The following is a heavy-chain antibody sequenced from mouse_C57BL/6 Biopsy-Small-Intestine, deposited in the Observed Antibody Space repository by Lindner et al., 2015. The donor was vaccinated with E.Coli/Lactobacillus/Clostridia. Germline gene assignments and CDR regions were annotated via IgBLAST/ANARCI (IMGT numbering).Heavy chain of an antibody. V-gene: IGHV10-3*01. D-gene: IGHD1-1*01. J-gene: IGHJ1*03. Sequence: VQLQESGGGLVQPKGSLKLSCAASGFTFNTYAMHWVRQAPGKGLEWVARMRTKSSNYATYYADSVKDRFTISRDDSQSMLYLQMNNLKTEDTAMYYCVRDVTTVVTTDWYFDVWGTGTTVTVSS. CDR1: GFTFNTYA. CDR2: MRTKSSNYAT. CDR3: VRDVTTVVTTDWYFDV.